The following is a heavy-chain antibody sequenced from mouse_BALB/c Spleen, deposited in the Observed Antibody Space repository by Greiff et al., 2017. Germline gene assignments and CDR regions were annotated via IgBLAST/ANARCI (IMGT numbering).Heavy chain of an antibody. CDR2: ISSGSSTI. CDR1: GFTFSSFG. D-gene: IGHD3-1*01. J-gene: IGHJ4*01. CDR3: ARSGLTSAVYAMDY. V-gene: IGHV5-17*02. Sequence: DVKLVESGGGLVQPGGSRKLSCAASGFTFSSFGMHWVRQAPEKGLEWVAYISSGSSTIYYADTVKGRFTISRDNPKNTLFLQMTSLRSEDTAMYYCARSGLTSAVYAMDYWGQGTSVTVSS.